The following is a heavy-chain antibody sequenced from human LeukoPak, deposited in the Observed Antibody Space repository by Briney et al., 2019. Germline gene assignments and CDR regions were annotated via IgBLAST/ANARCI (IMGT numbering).Heavy chain of an antibody. CDR2: ISGSSDNT. D-gene: IGHD3-10*01. J-gene: IGHJ4*02. Sequence: GGSLRLSCAASGFTFTVYAMSWVRQAPGKGLEWVSAISGSSDNTYFADSVKGRFTISRDNSKNTVSLQMNSLRAEDTAVYYCARGLWFGFWGQGTLVTVSS. CDR3: ARGLWFGF. CDR1: GFTFTVYA. V-gene: IGHV3-23*01.